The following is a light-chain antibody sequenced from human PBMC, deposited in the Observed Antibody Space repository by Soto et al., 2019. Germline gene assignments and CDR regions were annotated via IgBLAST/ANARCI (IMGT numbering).Light chain of an antibody. J-gene: IGKJ1*01. CDR1: QTISSW. CDR3: QHYNSYSEA. V-gene: IGKV1-5*03. Sequence: DIKMTQSPSTLSGSVGDRVTITCRDSQTISSWLAWYQQKPGKAPKLLIYKASTLKSGVPSRFSGSGSGTEFTLTISSLQPDDFATYYCQHYNSYSEAFGQGTKVDIK. CDR2: KAS.